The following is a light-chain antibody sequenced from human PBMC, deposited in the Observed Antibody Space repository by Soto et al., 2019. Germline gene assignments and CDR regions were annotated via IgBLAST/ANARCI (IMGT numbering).Light chain of an antibody. CDR1: SNDIGAYHY. CDR3: SSRAGNNVV. V-gene: IGLV2-8*01. Sequence: QSALTQPPSASGSPGQSVTISCTGTSNDIGAYHYVSWYQQHPGNTPKVMIYDVDKRPSGVPDRFSGSKSGNTASLTVSGLQADDEADYYCSSRAGNNVVFGGGTKLTVL. CDR2: DVD. J-gene: IGLJ2*01.